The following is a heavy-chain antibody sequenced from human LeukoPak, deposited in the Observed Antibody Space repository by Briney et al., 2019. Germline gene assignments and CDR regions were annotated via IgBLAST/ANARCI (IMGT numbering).Heavy chain of an antibody. V-gene: IGHV3-23*01. CDR2: ISGSGGNT. CDR3: AKDESSGYYVGAFDI. D-gene: IGHD3-22*01. CDR1: GFTFSSYA. Sequence: GGSLRLSCAASGFTFSSYAMSWVRQAPGKGLEWVSAISGSGGNTYYADSVKGRFTISRDNSKNTLYLQMNSLRAEDTAVYYCAKDESSGYYVGAFDIWGQGTMVTVSS. J-gene: IGHJ3*02.